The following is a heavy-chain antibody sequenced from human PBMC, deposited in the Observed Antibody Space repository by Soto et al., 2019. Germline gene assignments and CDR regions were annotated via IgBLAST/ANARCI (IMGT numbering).Heavy chain of an antibody. CDR2: TRNKAYSFTT. Sequence: EVQLVESGGGLVRPGGSLRLSCAASGFSFSDHYMDWVRQAPGKGLEWVVRTRNKAYSFTTEYTPALKGRFTISRDDSEDSLYLQMNSLKTEDTALYYCVTSIPSSKWSGFASWGQGTLVTVSP. CDR1: GFSFSDHY. V-gene: IGHV3-72*01. D-gene: IGHD6-13*01. CDR3: VTSIPSSKWSGFAS. J-gene: IGHJ4*02.